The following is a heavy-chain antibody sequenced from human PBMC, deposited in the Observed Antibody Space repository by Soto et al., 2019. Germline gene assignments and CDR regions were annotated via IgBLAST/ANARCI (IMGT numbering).Heavy chain of an antibody. Sequence: SETLSLTCAVSGDSIGSSHWWSWVRQPPGKGLEWIGEIYHSGGTNYNPSLKSRLIISIDTAKNQFSLKVTSVTAADTAVYYCARDAPNTGPFDSWGQGTLVTVS. V-gene: IGHV4-4*02. J-gene: IGHJ4*02. D-gene: IGHD7-27*01. CDR1: GDSIGSSHW. CDR2: IYHSGGT. CDR3: ARDAPNTGPFDS.